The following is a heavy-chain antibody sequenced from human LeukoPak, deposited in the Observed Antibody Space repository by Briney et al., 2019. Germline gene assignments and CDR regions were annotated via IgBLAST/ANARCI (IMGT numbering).Heavy chain of an antibody. V-gene: IGHV4-59*08. Sequence: SETLSLTCTVSGGSISSYYWSWIRQPPGKGLEWIGYIYYSGSTNYNPSLKSRVTISVDTSKNQFSLKLSSVTAADTAVYYCARLNIAAAGDYWGQGTLVTVSS. J-gene: IGHJ4*02. CDR3: ARLNIAAAGDY. CDR1: GGSISSYY. D-gene: IGHD6-13*01. CDR2: IYYSGST.